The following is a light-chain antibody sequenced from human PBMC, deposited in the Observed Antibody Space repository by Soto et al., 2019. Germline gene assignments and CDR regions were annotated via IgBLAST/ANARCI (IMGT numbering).Light chain of an antibody. Sequence: EIVMTQSPATLSVSPGERATLSCRASQSVSSNLAWYQQKPGQAPRLLIYGASTRATAIPARFSGSGSGTEFTITISSLRSEDFAVYYCQQYNNWPPVTFGQGTKLEIK. CDR3: QQYNNWPPVT. CDR1: QSVSSN. J-gene: IGKJ2*01. V-gene: IGKV3-15*01. CDR2: GAS.